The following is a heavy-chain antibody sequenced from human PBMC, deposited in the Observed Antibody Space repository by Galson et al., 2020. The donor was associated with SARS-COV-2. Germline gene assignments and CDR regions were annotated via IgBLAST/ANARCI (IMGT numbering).Heavy chain of an antibody. D-gene: IGHD2-2*01. Sequence: GGSLRLSCVVSGFTFSNHGMYWVRQAPGKGLEWVAVISNDGDNKYYADSVKGRISISRDNSKNTLYLQMNSLRPEDTAVYYCAKAGHCSSTGCYVAYFYYYMDVWGRGTTVTVSS. J-gene: IGHJ6*03. V-gene: IGHV3-30*18. CDR2: ISNDGDNK. CDR3: AKAGHCSSTGCYVAYFYYYMDV. CDR1: GFTFSNHG.